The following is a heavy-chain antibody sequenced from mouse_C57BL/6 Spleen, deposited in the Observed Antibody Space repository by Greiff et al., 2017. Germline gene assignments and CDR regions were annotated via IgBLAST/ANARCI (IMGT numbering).Heavy chain of an antibody. V-gene: IGHV1-81*01. CDR2: IYPRSGNT. CDR1: GYTFTSYG. Sequence: VQLQQSGAELARPGASVKLSCKASGYTFTSYGISWVKQRTGQGLEWIGEIYPRSGNTYYNEKFKGKATLTADKSSSTAYMELRSLTSEDSAVSFCARRDGYYDAMDYWGQGTSVTVSS. J-gene: IGHJ4*01. CDR3: ARRDGYYDAMDY. D-gene: IGHD2-3*01.